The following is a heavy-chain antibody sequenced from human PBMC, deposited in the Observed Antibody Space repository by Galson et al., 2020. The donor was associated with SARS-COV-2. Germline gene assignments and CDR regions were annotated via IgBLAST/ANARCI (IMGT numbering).Heavy chain of an antibody. D-gene: IGHD3-10*02. CDR1: GGSISNSNYY. CDR3: VRNYSVGGVTYNWFDT. Sequence: SETLSLTCTVSGGSISNSNYYWGWIRQPPGKGLEWIGSLFYGPSTYYNPYPNSRVTISIDTSKNQFYLKLTSVTAAATAGDYCVRNYSVGGVTYNWFDTWGQGALVTVSS. V-gene: IGHV4-39*01. CDR2: LFYGPST. J-gene: IGHJ5*02.